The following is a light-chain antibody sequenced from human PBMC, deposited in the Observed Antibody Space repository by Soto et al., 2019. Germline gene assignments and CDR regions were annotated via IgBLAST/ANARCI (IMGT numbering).Light chain of an antibody. Sequence: IQLTQSPSSLSASIGDRVTITCRASQGISSFLAWYQQKPGKAPKLLIYAASTLQSGIPSRFSGSGSGTDFTLTISSLQPEDFATYYCQQLNIDSYPITFGQGPRLEIK. V-gene: IGKV1-9*01. CDR1: QGISSF. CDR3: QQLNIDSYPIT. CDR2: AAS. J-gene: IGKJ5*01.